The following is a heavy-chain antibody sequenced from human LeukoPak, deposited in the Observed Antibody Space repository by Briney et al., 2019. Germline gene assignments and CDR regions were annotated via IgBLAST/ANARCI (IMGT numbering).Heavy chain of an antibody. D-gene: IGHD1-26*01. V-gene: IGHV1-18*01. Sequence: GASVKVSCKASGYTFTSYGISWVRQAPGQGLEWMGWISAYNGNTNYAQKLQGRVTMTTDTSTSTAYMELRSLRSDDTAVYYCARRVGAPWYYYYYYMDVWGKGTTVTVSS. J-gene: IGHJ6*03. CDR2: ISAYNGNT. CDR1: GYTFTSYG. CDR3: ARRVGAPWYYYYYYMDV.